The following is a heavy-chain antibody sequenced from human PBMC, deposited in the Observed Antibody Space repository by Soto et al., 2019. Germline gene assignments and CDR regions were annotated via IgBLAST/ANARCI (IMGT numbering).Heavy chain of an antibody. CDR2: IKQDGSDR. J-gene: IGHJ4*02. CDR1: GFSLSDYW. Sequence: EVQLVESGGGLVQPGGSLRLSCAASGFSLSDYWMNWVRQAPGKGLEWVAIIKQDGSDRYYVDSVKGRFTISRDNAKNSLYLQMIILRVEDTARYYCARGRGWLHDEWCQGTLVTVSS. D-gene: IGHD6-19*01. V-gene: IGHV3-7*01. CDR3: ARGRGWLHDE.